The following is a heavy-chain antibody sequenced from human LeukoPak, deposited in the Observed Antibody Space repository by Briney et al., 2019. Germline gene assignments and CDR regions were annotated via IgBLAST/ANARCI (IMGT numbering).Heavy chain of an antibody. D-gene: IGHD2-2*02. CDR2: IIPILGIA. CDR3: AGGPIDYCSSTSCYTRYYYYMDV. V-gene: IGHV1-69*04. J-gene: IGHJ6*03. Sequence: SVKVSCKASGGTFSSYAISWVRQAPGQGLEWMGRIIPILGIANYAQKFQGRVTITADKSTSTAYMELSSLRSEDTAVYYCAGGPIDYCSSTSCYTRYYYYMDVWGKGTTVTVSS. CDR1: GGTFSSYA.